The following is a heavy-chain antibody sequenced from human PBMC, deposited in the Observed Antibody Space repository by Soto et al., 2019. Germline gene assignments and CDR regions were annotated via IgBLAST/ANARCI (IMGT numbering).Heavy chain of an antibody. CDR2: IYYSGST. CDR1: GGSISSYY. CDR3: ARGGRAPSNFDY. D-gene: IGHD3-16*01. Sequence: PSETLSLTCTVSGGSISSYYWIWIRQPPGKGLEWIGYIYYSGSTNYNPSLKSRVTISVDTSKNQFSLKLSSVTAADTAVYYCARGGRAPSNFDYWGQGTLVTVSS. V-gene: IGHV4-59*01. J-gene: IGHJ4*02.